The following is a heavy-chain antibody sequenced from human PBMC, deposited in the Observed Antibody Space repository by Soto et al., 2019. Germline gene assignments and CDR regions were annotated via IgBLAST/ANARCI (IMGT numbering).Heavy chain of an antibody. CDR1: GGSISSGGYS. J-gene: IGHJ4*02. V-gene: IGHV4-30-2*01. CDR3: ASPQPGANIPAAVH. D-gene: IGHD6-13*01. Sequence: PSETVSLTCTVSGGSISSGGYSWSWSRQPAAKGLEWIGYIYHSGSTYYNPSLKSRVTISVDRSKNQFSLKLSCVTAADTAVYSCASPQPGANIPAAVHWGQGPLVPVPS. CDR2: IYHSGST.